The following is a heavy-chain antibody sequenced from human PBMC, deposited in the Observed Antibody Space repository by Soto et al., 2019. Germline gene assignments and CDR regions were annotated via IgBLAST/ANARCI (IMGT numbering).Heavy chain of an antibody. Sequence: ASVKVSCKASGYTFTSYGISWVRQAPGQGLEWMGWISAYNGNTNYAQKLQGRVTMTTDTSTSTAYMELRSLRSDDTAVYYCARDLAAAGTSSGFDPWGQGTLVTVSS. J-gene: IGHJ5*02. CDR1: GYTFTSYG. V-gene: IGHV1-18*01. D-gene: IGHD6-13*01. CDR2: ISAYNGNT. CDR3: ARDLAAAGTSSGFDP.